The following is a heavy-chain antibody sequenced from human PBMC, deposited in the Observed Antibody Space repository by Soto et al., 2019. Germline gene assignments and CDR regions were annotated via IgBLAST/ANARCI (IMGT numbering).Heavy chain of an antibody. Sequence: GGSLRLSCAASGFTFSIFAMSWVRQSPGKGLEWVSTISGSGGSTCYADAVKGRFTISRDNSMGTLYLQMKSLRVEDTAIYYCAKEVSLGSTVDLGYWGQGALVTVSS. D-gene: IGHD7-27*01. V-gene: IGHV3-23*01. CDR1: GFTFSIFA. CDR2: ISGSGGST. J-gene: IGHJ4*02. CDR3: AKEVSLGSTVDLGY.